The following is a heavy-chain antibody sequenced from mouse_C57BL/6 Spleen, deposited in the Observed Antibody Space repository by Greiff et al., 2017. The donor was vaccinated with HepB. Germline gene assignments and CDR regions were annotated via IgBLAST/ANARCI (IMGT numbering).Heavy chain of an antibody. Sequence: VQLQQSGAELVKPGASVKLSCKASGYTFTSYWMHWVKQRPGQGLEWIGMIHPNSGSTNYNEKFKSKATLTVDKSSSTAYMQLSSLTSEDSAVYYCSRNYGYDGPWFAYWGQRTLVTVSA. CDR3: SRNYGYDGPWFAY. D-gene: IGHD2-2*01. CDR1: GYTFTSYW. J-gene: IGHJ3*01. CDR2: IHPNSGST. V-gene: IGHV1-64*01.